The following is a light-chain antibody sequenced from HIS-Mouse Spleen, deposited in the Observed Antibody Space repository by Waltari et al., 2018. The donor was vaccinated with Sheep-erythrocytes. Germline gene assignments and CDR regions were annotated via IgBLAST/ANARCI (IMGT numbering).Light chain of an antibody. Sequence: QSALTQPPSVSVSPGQSVTISCTGTSSDVGRYHPFSWYPQPPGTPPKVTIYEVSNRSSGLPDRCSGAKSGRTASLTISGLQAEDEADCYCSLYTSSRTVVFGGGTKLTVL. CDR3: SLYTSSRTVV. V-gene: IGLV2-18*01. J-gene: IGLJ2*01. CDR1: SSDVGRYHP. CDR2: EVS.